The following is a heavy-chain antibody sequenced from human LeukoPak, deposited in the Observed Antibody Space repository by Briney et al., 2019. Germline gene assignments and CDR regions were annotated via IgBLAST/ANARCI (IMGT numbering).Heavy chain of an antibody. J-gene: IGHJ4*02. V-gene: IGHV1-69*13. Sequence: GASVKVSCKASGGTFSSYAISWVRQAPGQGLEWMGGIIPILGTANYAQKFQGRVTITADESTSTAYMELSSLRSEDTAEYYCARDDTSPAPRIAVAQGFFDYWGQGTLVTVSS. CDR1: GGTFSSYA. CDR2: IIPILGTA. D-gene: IGHD6-19*01. CDR3: ARDDTSPAPRIAVAQGFFDY.